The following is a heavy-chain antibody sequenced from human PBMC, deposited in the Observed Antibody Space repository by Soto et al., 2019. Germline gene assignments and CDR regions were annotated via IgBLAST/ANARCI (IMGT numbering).Heavy chain of an antibody. V-gene: IGHV3-7*01. CDR3: ASIRHGYYFDY. J-gene: IGHJ4*02. D-gene: IGHD3-3*02. Sequence: GGSLRLSCAASGFTFSSYWMSWVRQAPGKGLEWVANIKQDGSEKYYVDSVKGRFTISRDNAKNSLYLQMNSLRAEDTAVYYCASIRHGYYFDYWGQGTLVTVSS. CDR2: IKQDGSEK. CDR1: GFTFSSYW.